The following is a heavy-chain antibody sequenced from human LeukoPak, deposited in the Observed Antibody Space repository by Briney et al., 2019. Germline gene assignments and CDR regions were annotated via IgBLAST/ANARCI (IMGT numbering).Heavy chain of an antibody. CDR3: ANGGEVTGRAYFDY. V-gene: IGHV3-30*02. CDR1: GFIFSRHG. J-gene: IGHJ4*02. D-gene: IGHD2-21*02. CDR2: ILYDGSKK. Sequence: GGSLRLSCAASGFIFSRHGMHWVRQAPGKGLEWVAFILYDGSKKYYADSVKGRFAISRDNSKNTLYLQMNSLRAEDTAVYYCANGGEVTGRAYFDYWGQGTLATVSS.